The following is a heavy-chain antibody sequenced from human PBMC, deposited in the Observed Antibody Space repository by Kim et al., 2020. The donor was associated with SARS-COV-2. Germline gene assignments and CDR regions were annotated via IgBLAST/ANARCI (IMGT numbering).Heavy chain of an antibody. CDR1: GCSISSSSYY. D-gene: IGHD6-13*01. CDR2: IYYSGST. CDR3: ASGIAAAGTGPY. J-gene: IGHJ4*02. V-gene: IGHV4-39*07. Sequence: SETLSLTCTVSGCSISSSSYYWGWIRQPPGKGLEWIGSIYYSGSTYYNPSLKSRVTISVDTSKNQFSLKLSSVTAADTAVYYCASGIAAAGTGPYWGQGTLVTVSS.